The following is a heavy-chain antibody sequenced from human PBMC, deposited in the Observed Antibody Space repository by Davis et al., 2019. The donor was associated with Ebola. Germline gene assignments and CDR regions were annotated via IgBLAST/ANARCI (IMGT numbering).Heavy chain of an antibody. Sequence: SETLSLTCTVSGGSISSSSYYWGWIRQPPGKGLEWIGSIYYSGSTYYNPSLKSRVTISVDTSKNQFSLKLSSVTAADTAVYYCARGELYCSSTSCTGGWFDPWGQGTLVTVSS. CDR2: IYYSGST. D-gene: IGHD2-2*01. CDR1: GGSISSSSYY. V-gene: IGHV4-39*01. CDR3: ARGELYCSSTSCTGGWFDP. J-gene: IGHJ5*02.